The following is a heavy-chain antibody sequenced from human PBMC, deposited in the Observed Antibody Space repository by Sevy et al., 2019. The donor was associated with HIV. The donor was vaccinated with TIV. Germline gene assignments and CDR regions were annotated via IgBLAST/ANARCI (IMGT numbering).Heavy chain of an antibody. V-gene: IGHV4-31*03. CDR2: IYYSGST. CDR3: ARDNSIAAAAHRGYWFDP. J-gene: IGHJ5*02. CDR1: GGSISSGGYY. D-gene: IGHD6-13*01. Sequence: SETLSLTCTVSGGSISSGGYYWSWIRQHPGKGLEWIGYIYYSGSTYYNPTLKSRVTISVDTSKNQFSLKLSSVTAADTAVYYCARDNSIAAAAHRGYWFDPWGQGTLVTVSS.